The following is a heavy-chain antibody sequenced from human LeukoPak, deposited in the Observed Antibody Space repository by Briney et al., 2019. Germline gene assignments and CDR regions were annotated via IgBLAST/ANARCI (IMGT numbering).Heavy chain of an antibody. CDR1: GFTFSSYG. CDR2: ISTNGGST. CDR3: ARGLSWFNPLDY. D-gene: IGHD3-10*01. Sequence: GGSLSLSCAAAGFTFSSYGMHWVRQAPGKGLEYVSGISTNGGSTYYANSGKGRFSISRDTSKNTLYLQMGSLRAEDMALYYCARGLSWFNPLDYWGQGTLVTVSS. V-gene: IGHV3-64*01. J-gene: IGHJ4*02.